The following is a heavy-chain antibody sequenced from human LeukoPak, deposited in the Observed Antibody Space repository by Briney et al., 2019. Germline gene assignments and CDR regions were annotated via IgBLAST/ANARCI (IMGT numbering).Heavy chain of an antibody. CDR3: ARPSIGHHYYYMDV. D-gene: IGHD2-21*01. CDR1: GGSISSYY. J-gene: IGHJ6*03. CDR2: IYYSGST. V-gene: IGHV4-59*08. Sequence: SETLSLTCTVSGGSISSYYWSWIRQPPGKGLEWIGYIYYSGSTNYNPSLKSRVTISVDTSKNQFSLKLSSVAAAETAVYYCARPSIGHHYYYMDVWGKGTTVTVSS.